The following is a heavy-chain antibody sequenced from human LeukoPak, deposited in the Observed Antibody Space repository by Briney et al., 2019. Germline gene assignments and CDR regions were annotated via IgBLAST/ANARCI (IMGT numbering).Heavy chain of an antibody. CDR3: AKGGYSNYVTSPRGDY. CDR1: GFTFSSYG. J-gene: IGHJ4*02. CDR2: IRYDGSNK. V-gene: IGHV3-30*02. D-gene: IGHD4-11*01. Sequence: GGSLRLSCAASGFTFSSYGMHWVRQAPGKGLGGVEFIRYDGSNKYYADSVKGRFTISRDNSKNTLYLQMNSLRAEDTAVYYCAKGGYSNYVTSPRGDYWGQGTLVTVSS.